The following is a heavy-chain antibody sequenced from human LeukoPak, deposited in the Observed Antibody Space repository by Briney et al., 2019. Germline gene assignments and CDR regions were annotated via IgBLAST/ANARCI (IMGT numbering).Heavy chain of an antibody. J-gene: IGHJ4*02. CDR3: AKSDSVPMTTVTYFDY. CDR1: GFTFSSSA. Sequence: GGSLRLSCAASGFTFSSSAMSWVRQAPGKGLEWVSAISNNGGYTYYADSVQGRFTISRDNSKSTLCLQMNSLRAEDTAVYYCAKSDSVPMTTVTYFDYWGQGTLVTVSS. D-gene: IGHD4-17*01. V-gene: IGHV3-23*01. CDR2: ISNNGGYT.